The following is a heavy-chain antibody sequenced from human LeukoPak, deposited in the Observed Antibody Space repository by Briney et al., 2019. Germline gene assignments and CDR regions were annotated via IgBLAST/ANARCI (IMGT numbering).Heavy chain of an antibody. CDR3: AKDGYGGNYYYYMDV. J-gene: IGHJ6*03. D-gene: IGHD4-23*01. CDR1: GFTFSSNA. CDR2: ISGSGGST. V-gene: IGHV3-23*01. Sequence: GGSLRLSCAASGFTFSSNAMNWVRQAPGKGLEWVSAISGSGGSTFYADSVKGRFTISRDNSKNTLYLQMHSLRVEDTAVYYCAKDGYGGNYYYYMDVWGKGTMVTVSS.